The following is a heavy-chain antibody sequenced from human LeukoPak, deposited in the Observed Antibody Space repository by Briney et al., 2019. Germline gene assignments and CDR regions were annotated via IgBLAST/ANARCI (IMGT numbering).Heavy chain of an antibody. CDR2: ISFKNGNT. D-gene: IGHD2-2*01. J-gene: IGHJ3*02. CDR1: GYTLINYG. Sequence: ASVKVSCKASGYTLINYGISWVRQAPGQGLEWMGWISFKNGNTNSAQKFQGRVTLTTDTSTSTAYMELMSLRSDDTAVYYCAKGGSTRPWSFDIWGQGTMVTVSS. V-gene: IGHV1-18*01. CDR3: AKGGSTRPWSFDI.